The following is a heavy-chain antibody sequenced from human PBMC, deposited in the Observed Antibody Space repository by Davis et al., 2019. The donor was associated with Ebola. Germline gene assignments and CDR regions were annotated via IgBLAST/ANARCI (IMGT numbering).Heavy chain of an antibody. J-gene: IGHJ4*02. D-gene: IGHD3-3*01. Sequence: PAGSLTLSCATSGFTFSSYAMNWVRQAPGKGLEWVSVINHSGGITEYTDSVKGRFTISRDNSKNTLHLQMNSLRAEDTAVYYCARDRRGEWFPDYWGQGTLVTVSS. V-gene: IGHV3-23*01. CDR1: GFTFSSYA. CDR3: ARDRRGEWFPDY. CDR2: INHSGGIT.